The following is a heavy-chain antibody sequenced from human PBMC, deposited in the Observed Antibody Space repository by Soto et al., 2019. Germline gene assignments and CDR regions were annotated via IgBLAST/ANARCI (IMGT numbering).Heavy chain of an antibody. V-gene: IGHV1-18*01. CDR1: GYTFSNFG. CDR3: ARDKGYGFGWSSSSGMDV. Sequence: GASVKVSCKASGYTFSNFGLSWVRQAPGQGLEWMGWTSGYNGNTNSAERFQGRVTMTTDTSTSTAYMEVRSLTSDDTAVYYCARDKGYGFGWSSSSGMDVWGQGTTVTVSS. CDR2: TSGYNGNT. D-gene: IGHD5-18*01. J-gene: IGHJ6*02.